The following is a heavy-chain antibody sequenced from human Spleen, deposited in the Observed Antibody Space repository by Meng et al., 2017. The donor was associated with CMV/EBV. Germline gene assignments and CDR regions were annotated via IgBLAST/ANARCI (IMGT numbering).Heavy chain of an antibody. CDR3: ARVGVWTTNYYYYGMDV. D-gene: IGHD2-8*01. Sequence: ASVKVSCKASGYTFTSYDINWVRQATGQGLEWMGWMNPNSGNTGYAQKFQGRVTITRNTSISTAYMELSSLRSEDTAVYYCARVGVWTTNYYYYGMDVWGQGTTVTVSS. CDR1: GYTFTSYD. V-gene: IGHV1-8*03. J-gene: IGHJ6*02. CDR2: MNPNSGNT.